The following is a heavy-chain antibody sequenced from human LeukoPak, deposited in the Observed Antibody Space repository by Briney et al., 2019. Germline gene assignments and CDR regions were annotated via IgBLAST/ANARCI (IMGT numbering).Heavy chain of an antibody. Sequence: SETLSLTCTVSGGSISSSSYYWGWIRQPPGKGLEWIGYISYSGSTNYNPSLKSRVTISADTSKNQFSLKLSSVTAGDTAVYYCARGTYTGYIVVPDYWGQGTLVTVSS. CDR2: ISYSGST. CDR1: GGSISSSSYY. J-gene: IGHJ4*02. D-gene: IGHD2-21*01. V-gene: IGHV4-61*05. CDR3: ARGTYTGYIVVPDY.